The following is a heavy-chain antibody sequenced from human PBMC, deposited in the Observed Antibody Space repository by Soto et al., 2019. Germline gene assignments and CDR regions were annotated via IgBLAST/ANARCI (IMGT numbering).Heavy chain of an antibody. CDR2: MNPNSGNG. Sequence: QVQLVQSGAEVKKPGASVKVYCQASGYAFSNNDISWVRQGTGQGLEWMGWMNPNSGNGGYAQKFQGRVTMTRDNSTSTAYMELSSLTSDDTAIYYCARMATSGTLNWFDPWGQGTLVTVSS. CDR3: ARMATSGTLNWFDP. V-gene: IGHV1-8*01. J-gene: IGHJ5*02. CDR1: GYAFSNND.